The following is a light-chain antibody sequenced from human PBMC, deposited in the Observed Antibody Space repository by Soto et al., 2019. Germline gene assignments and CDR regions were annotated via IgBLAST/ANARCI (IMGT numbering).Light chain of an antibody. Sequence: DIQMTQSPSTLSASVGDRVTITCRASQSISSWLAWYQQKPGKAPNLLIYQVYSLESGVPSRFSGSRAGTEFTLTISSLRPDDFATYYCQQYYTYPYTFGQGTKLEIK. CDR3: QQYYTYPYT. CDR2: QVY. CDR1: QSISSW. J-gene: IGKJ2*01. V-gene: IGKV1-5*03.